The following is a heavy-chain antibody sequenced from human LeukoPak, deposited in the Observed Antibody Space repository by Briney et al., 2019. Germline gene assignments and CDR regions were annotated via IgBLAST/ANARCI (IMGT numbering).Heavy chain of an antibody. J-gene: IGHJ5*02. CDR1: GFTFEDYA. D-gene: IGHD3-3*01. CDR2: ISGDGFFT. V-gene: IGHV3-43*02. CDR3: AKDSRGGITIFGVADNWFDP. Sequence: GGSLRLSCAASGFTFEDYAMHWVRQAPGKGLEWVSLISGDGFFTFYAVSLNARFPLSRYNSKPSLYLQMNSLTTEDTAFYYCAKDSRGGITIFGVADNWFDPWGRGTLVTVSS.